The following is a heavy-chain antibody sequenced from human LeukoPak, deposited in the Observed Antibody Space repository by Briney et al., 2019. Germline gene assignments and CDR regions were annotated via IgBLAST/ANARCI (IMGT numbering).Heavy chain of an antibody. J-gene: IGHJ4*02. CDR2: IYYSGSA. V-gene: IGHV4-59*01. CDR3: ARDHRYCSGGSCYYFDY. Sequence: SETLSLTCAVSGASITSYYWSWVRQPPGKGLEWIGYIYYSGSANYNPSLKSRDTISVDTSKNQFSLKLSSVTAADTAVYYCARDHRYCSGGSCYYFDYWGQGTLVTVSS. D-gene: IGHD2-15*01. CDR1: GASITSYY.